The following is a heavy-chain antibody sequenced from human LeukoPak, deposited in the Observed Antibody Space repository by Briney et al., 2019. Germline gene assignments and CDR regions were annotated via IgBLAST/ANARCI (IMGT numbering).Heavy chain of an antibody. CDR2: ISSDGSTI. D-gene: IGHD4-17*01. V-gene: IGHV3-11*01. J-gene: IGHJ4*02. CDR3: ARERTTVRY. Sequence: GGSLRLSCAASGFTFSDDYMSWIRQAPGKGPEWVSYISSDGSTIFYADSVKGRFTISRDNAKNSLFLQMNSLRAEDTAVYYCARERTTVRYWGQGALVTVSS. CDR1: GFTFSDDY.